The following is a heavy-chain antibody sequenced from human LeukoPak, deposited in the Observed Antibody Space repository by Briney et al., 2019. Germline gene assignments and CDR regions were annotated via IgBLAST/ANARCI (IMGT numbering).Heavy chain of an antibody. D-gene: IGHD2-21*01. CDR3: AREVWSAFDI. CDR2: IYSSGST. CDR1: GGSISDYF. J-gene: IGHJ3*02. V-gene: IGHV4-4*07. Sequence: SETLSLTCTVSGGSISDYFWSWIRQPAGKGLEWIGRIYSSGSTLYNPSLKSRVTISVDTSKNQFSLKLSSVTAADTAVYYCAREVWSAFDIWGQGTMVTVSS.